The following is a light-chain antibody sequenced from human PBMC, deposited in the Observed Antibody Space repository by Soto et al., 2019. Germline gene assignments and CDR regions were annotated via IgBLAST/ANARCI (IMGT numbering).Light chain of an antibody. CDR3: QQRSNWPVT. V-gene: IGKV3-11*01. CDR2: DAS. CDR1: QSVSSY. Sequence: EIVLTQSPGTLSLSPGERATLSCRASQSVSSYLAWYHQKPGQAPRLLIYDASTNATGISTRFSGSGSGTDFTLTISSLEPEDFAVYYCQQRSNWPVTFGQGTKVEVK. J-gene: IGKJ1*01.